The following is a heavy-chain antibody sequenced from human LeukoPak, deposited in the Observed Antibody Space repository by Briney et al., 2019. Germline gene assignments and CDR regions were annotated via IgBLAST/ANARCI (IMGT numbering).Heavy chain of an antibody. CDR1: GFTFSSYG. Sequence: QTGGSLRLSCAASGFTFSSYGMHWVRQAPGKGLEWVAFIRYDGSNKYYADSVKGRFTISRDNSKNTLYLQMNSLRAEDTAVYYCAKDGPLNSYYYSWVDYWGQGTLVTVSS. D-gene: IGHD3-22*01. V-gene: IGHV3-30*02. J-gene: IGHJ4*02. CDR2: IRYDGSNK. CDR3: AKDGPLNSYYYSWVDY.